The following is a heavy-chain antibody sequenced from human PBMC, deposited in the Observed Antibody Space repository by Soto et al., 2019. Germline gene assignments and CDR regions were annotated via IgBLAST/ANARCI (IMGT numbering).Heavy chain of an antibody. CDR1: GGSISSSSYY. D-gene: IGHD3-10*01. CDR3: ASYTTGGSGSYSDADAFDI. V-gene: IGHV4-39*01. CDR2: IYYSGST. Sequence: SETLSLTCTVSGGSISSSSYYWGWIRQPPGKGLEWIGSIYYSGSTYYNPSLKSRVTISVDTSKNQFSLKLSSVTAADTAVYYCASYTTGGSGSYSDADAFDIWGQGTMVTVSS. J-gene: IGHJ3*02.